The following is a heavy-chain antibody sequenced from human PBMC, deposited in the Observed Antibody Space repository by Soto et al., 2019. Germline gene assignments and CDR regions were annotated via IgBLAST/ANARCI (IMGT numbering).Heavy chain of an antibody. CDR2: VHDSWGS. Sequence: PSETLSLTCTVSGGSISSYYWSWIRQPPGKGLEWIGYVHDSWGSHYNPSLKSRVTISVDTSKNQFSLKLSSVTAADTAVYYCARRWGRTFDYWGQGTLVTVSS. V-gene: IGHV4-59*08. CDR3: ARRWGRTFDY. D-gene: IGHD7-27*01. J-gene: IGHJ4*02. CDR1: GGSISSYY.